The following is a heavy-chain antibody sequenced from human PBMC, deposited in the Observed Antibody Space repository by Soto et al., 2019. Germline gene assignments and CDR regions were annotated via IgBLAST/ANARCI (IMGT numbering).Heavy chain of an antibody. CDR3: ARADKYSSSWYYYYGMDV. D-gene: IGHD6-13*01. Sequence: SVKVSCKASGGTFSSYAISWVRQAPGQGLEWMGGIIPIFGTANYAQKFQGRVAITADESTSTAYMELSSLRSEDTAVYYCARADKYSSSWYYYYGMDVWGQGTTVTVSS. V-gene: IGHV1-69*13. CDR2: IIPIFGTA. CDR1: GGTFSSYA. J-gene: IGHJ6*02.